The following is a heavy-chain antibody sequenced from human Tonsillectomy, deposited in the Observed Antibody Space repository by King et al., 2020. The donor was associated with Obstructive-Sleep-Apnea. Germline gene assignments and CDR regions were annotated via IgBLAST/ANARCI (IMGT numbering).Heavy chain of an antibody. CDR2: IYYSGST. V-gene: IGHV4-39*01. Sequence: LQLQESGPGLVKPSETLSLTCTVSGGSISSSSYYWGWIRQPPGTGLEWIGSIYYSGSTYYNPSLKSRVTISVDTSKNQFSRKLSSVTAADTAVYYCARLPTELGLWFGEALGWFDPWGQGTLVTVSS. CDR1: GGSISSSSYY. J-gene: IGHJ5*02. CDR3: ARLPTELGLWFGEALGWFDP. D-gene: IGHD3-10*01.